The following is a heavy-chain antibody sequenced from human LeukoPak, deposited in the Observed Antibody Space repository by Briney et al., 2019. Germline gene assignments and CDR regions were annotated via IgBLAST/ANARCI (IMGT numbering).Heavy chain of an antibody. D-gene: IGHD3-9*01. Sequence: PSETLSVTCTVSGGSINNSSFYWGWIRQPPGKGLEWIGTIYYKGYTFYNSSLKSRVILSVDTSKNQFSLKVTSVTAADTAVYYCARDRGYYDILTGYYTGCFDPWGQGTLVTVSS. CDR1: GGSINNSSFY. CDR3: ARDRGYYDILTGYYTGCFDP. V-gene: IGHV4-39*07. CDR2: IYYKGYT. J-gene: IGHJ5*02.